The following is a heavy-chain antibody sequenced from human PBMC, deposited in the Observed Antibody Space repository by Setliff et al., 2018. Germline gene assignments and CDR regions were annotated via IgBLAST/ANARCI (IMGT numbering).Heavy chain of an antibody. V-gene: IGHV3-11*04. CDR1: GFTFSDYY. Sequence: GGSLRLSCAASGFTFSDYYMTWIRQAPGKGLEWVSYISSSGSTIYYADSVKGRFTISRDNAKNSLYLQMNSLRAEDTAVYYCACPDILTGLYDYWGQGTLVTVSS. J-gene: IGHJ4*02. CDR2: ISSSGSTI. CDR3: ACPDILTGLYDY. D-gene: IGHD3-9*01.